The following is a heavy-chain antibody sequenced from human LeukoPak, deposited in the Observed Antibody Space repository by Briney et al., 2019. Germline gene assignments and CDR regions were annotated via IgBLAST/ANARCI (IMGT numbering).Heavy chain of an antibody. D-gene: IGHD3-22*01. CDR2: ISSSSSYI. CDR3: ARANTQYYYDSSGYYYIDY. Sequence: GGSLRLSCAASGFTFSSYSMNWVRQAPGKGLEWVSSISSSSSYIYYADSVKGRFTISRDNAKNSLYLQMNSLSAEDTAVYYCARANTQYYYDSSGYYYIDYWGQGTLVTVSS. V-gene: IGHV3-21*01. CDR1: GFTFSSYS. J-gene: IGHJ4*02.